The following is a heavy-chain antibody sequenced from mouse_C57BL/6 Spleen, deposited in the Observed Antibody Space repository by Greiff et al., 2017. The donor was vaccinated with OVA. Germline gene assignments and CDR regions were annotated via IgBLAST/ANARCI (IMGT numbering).Heavy chain of an antibody. V-gene: IGHV5-4*03. J-gene: IGHJ2*01. CDR3: ARGSNYGGYFDY. CDR1: GFTFSSYA. D-gene: IGHD2-5*01. Sequence: EVMLVESGGGLVKPGGSLKLSCAASGFTFSSYAMSWVRQTPEKRLEWVATISDGGSYTYYPDNVKGRFTISRDNAKNNLYLQMSHLKSEDTAMYYCARGSNYGGYFDYWGQGTTLTVSS. CDR2: ISDGGSYT.